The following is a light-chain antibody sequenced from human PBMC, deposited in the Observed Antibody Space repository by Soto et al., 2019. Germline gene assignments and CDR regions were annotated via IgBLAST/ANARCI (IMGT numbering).Light chain of an antibody. CDR3: QQYNSYSWT. CDR1: QSISSW. J-gene: IGKJ1*01. CDR2: DAS. V-gene: IGKV1-5*01. Sequence: DIQMTQSPSTLSASVGDRVTITCRASQSISSWLAWYQQIPGQAPKLLIYDASSLESGVPSRFSGSGSGTEFTLTISSLQPDDFATYYCQQYNSYSWTFGQGTKVDIK.